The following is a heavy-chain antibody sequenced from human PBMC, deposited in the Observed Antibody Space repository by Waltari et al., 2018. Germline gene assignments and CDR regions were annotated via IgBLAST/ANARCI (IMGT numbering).Heavy chain of an antibody. CDR3: ARLGGTYFPFDY. D-gene: IGHD1-26*01. V-gene: IGHV4-38-2*02. Sequence: QVQLQESGPGLVKPSETLSLTCSASGYSISTGYYWAWIRQPPGEGLEWIGSIYHSGRTFYNLSLKSRVTISVDTSKNQFSLKLSSVTAADRAVYFCARLGGTYFPFDYWGQGALVTVSS. CDR2: IYHSGRT. J-gene: IGHJ4*02. CDR1: GYSISTGYY.